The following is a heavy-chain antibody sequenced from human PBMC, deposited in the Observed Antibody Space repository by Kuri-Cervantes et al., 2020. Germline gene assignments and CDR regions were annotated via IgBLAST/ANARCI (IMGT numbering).Heavy chain of an antibody. CDR3: AKDLPRYYYDSSGYSDDDAFDI. Sequence: GESLKISCAASGFTFDDYTMHWVRQAPGKGLEWVSAISGSGGSTYYADSVKGRFTISRDDSKNTLYLQMNSLRAEDTAVYYCAKDLPRYYYDSSGYSDDDAFDIWGQGTMVTVSS. J-gene: IGHJ3*02. CDR1: GFTFDDYT. D-gene: IGHD3-22*01. CDR2: ISGSGGST. V-gene: IGHV3-23*01.